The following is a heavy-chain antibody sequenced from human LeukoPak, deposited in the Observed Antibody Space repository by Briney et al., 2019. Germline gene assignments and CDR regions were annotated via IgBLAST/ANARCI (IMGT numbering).Heavy chain of an antibody. V-gene: IGHV4-59*06. CDR2: IYYSGST. CDR3: ARGEYSSSWYP. D-gene: IGHD6-13*01. J-gene: IGHJ5*02. Sequence: PSETLSLTCTVSGGSISSYYWSWIRQPPGKGLEWIEYIYYSGSTYYNPSLKSRVTISVDTSKNQFSLKLSSVTAADTAVYYCARGEYSSSWYPWGQGTLVTVSS. CDR1: GGSISSYY.